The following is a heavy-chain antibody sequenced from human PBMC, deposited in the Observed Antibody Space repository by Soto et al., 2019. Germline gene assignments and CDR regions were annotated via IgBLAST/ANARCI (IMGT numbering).Heavy chain of an antibody. Sequence: TGGSLRLSCAASGFTFSSYWMSWVRQAPGKGLEWVANIKQDGSEMHYVDSVKGRFTISRDNAKNSLYLQMDSLRAGDTAVYYCARGLNYGDYGRGYYFDYWGQGTLVTVSS. J-gene: IGHJ4*02. CDR1: GFTFSSYW. CDR3: ARGLNYGDYGRGYYFDY. D-gene: IGHD4-17*01. CDR2: IKQDGSEM. V-gene: IGHV3-7*03.